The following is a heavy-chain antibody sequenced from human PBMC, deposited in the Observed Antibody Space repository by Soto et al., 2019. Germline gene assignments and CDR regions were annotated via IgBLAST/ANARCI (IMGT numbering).Heavy chain of an antibody. CDR1: GFTFTSSA. Sequence: GASVKVSCKASGFTFTSSAVQWVRQARGQRLEWIGWIAVGSGNTNYAQKFQERVTITRDMSTSTAYMGLSSLRSEDTAVYYCAAEGQIDDAFDIWGQGTMVTVSS. J-gene: IGHJ3*02. CDR3: AAEGQIDDAFDI. CDR2: IAVGSGNT. V-gene: IGHV1-58*01.